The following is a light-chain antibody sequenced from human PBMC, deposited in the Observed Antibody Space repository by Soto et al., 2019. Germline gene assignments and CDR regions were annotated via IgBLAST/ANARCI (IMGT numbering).Light chain of an antibody. CDR2: DAS. Sequence: IVLTQPPATLSLFPGERATLSCRASQSVSRYLAWYQQKPGQAPRLLIYDASNRATGIPARFSGSGSGTDFTLTISSLEPEDFAVYYCQQRSNWPRTFGPGTKVDIK. J-gene: IGKJ3*01. V-gene: IGKV3-11*01. CDR3: QQRSNWPRT. CDR1: QSVSRY.